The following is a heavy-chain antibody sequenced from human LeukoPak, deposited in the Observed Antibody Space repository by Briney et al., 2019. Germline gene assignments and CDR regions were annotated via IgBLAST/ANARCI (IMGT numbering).Heavy chain of an antibody. V-gene: IGHV4-34*01. CDR2: INHSGST. CDR1: GGSFSGYY. CDR3: ARGSKDRYFDY. Sequence: PSETLSLTCAVYGGSFSGYYWSWIRQPPGKGLEWIGEINHSGSTNYNPSLKSRVTISVGTSKNQCSLKLSSVTAADTAVYYCARGSKDRYFDYWGQGTLVTVSS. J-gene: IGHJ4*02.